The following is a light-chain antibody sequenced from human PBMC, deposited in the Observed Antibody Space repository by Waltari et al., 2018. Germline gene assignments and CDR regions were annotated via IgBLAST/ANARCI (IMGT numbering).Light chain of an antibody. Sequence: EIVLTQSPAPLSLSPGERATLSCRASQYVSNYLGWYQQKLGQPPRLLIYDASNRATGIPARFSGSGSGTDFTLTIDSLEPEDFAVYYCQQRSRWPLTFGGGTKVEIK. V-gene: IGKV3-11*01. J-gene: IGKJ4*01. CDR1: QYVSNY. CDR2: DAS. CDR3: QQRSRWPLT.